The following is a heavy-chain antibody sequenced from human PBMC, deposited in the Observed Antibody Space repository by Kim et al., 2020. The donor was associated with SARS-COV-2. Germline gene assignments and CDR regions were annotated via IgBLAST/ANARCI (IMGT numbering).Heavy chain of an antibody. J-gene: IGHJ4*02. Sequence: GESLKISCKGSGYSFTTYWIGWVRQMPGRGLEWMGIIYPGDSNTRYSPSFQGQVTISADKSINTAYLQWSSLKASDSAMFYCARLYGGNTFGDYWGQGTLVTVSS. CDR2: IYPGDSNT. CDR1: GYSFTTYW. V-gene: IGHV5-51*01. D-gene: IGHD2-15*01. CDR3: ARLYGGNTFGDY.